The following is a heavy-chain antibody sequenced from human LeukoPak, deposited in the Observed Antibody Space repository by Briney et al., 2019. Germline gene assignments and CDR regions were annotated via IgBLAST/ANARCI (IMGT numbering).Heavy chain of an antibody. CDR3: ARDIFYLDV. CDR2: AYYRSRLYN. J-gene: IGHJ2*01. V-gene: IGHV6-1*01. Sequence: LSQTLSLTCVISGDSVSSNTAAWNWIRQSPSRGLEWLGRAYYRSRLYNEYAVSVRSRTNINADTSKNQFSLQLNSVTPEDTAVYYCARDIFYLDVWGRGTRVTVSS. CDR1: GDSVSSNTAA.